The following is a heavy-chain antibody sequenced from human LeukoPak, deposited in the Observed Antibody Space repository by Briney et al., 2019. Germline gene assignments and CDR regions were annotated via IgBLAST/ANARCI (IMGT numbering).Heavy chain of an antibody. CDR2: ISAYNGNT. CDR1: GYTFTSYG. CDR3: ARAGYYCDSSGSDDAFDI. V-gene: IGHV1-18*01. Sequence: ASVKVSCKASGYTFTSYGISWVRQAPGQGLEWMGWISAYNGNTNYAQKLQGRVTMTTDTSTSTAYMELRSLRSDDTAVYYCARAGYYCDSSGSDDAFDIWGQGTMVTVSS. J-gene: IGHJ3*02. D-gene: IGHD3-22*01.